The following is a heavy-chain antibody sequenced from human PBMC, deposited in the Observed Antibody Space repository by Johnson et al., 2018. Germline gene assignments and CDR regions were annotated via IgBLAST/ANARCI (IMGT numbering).Heavy chain of an antibody. V-gene: IGHV3-23*04. D-gene: IGHD2-15*01. Sequence: VQLVESGGGLVQPGGSLRLSCAASGFTFSSFGMSWVRQAPGKGREWVSTISGRGGGQYYAASVTGRFTLSRDNSKKPLYQETNSLSTEDTAVYYCANEGYCSGGSCYNYYYYCGMDGWGPGTTVTVSS. J-gene: IGHJ6*02. CDR2: ISGRGGGQ. CDR1: GFTFSSFG. CDR3: ANEGYCSGGSCYNYYYYCGMDG.